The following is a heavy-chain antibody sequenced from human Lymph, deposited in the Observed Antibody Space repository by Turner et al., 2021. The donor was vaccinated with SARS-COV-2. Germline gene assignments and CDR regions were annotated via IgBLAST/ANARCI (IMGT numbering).Heavy chain of an antibody. CDR2: IYSGGTT. CDR3: ARDLGTYGMDV. CDR1: GIIVSRNY. D-gene: IGHD6-13*01. Sequence: VQLVVTGGGLIQPGGSLRPSRAAAGIIVSRNYMNWVRQAPGKGLEWISVIYSGGTTYYADSVKGRVTISRDKSKNTLYLQMNSLRVEDTAVYYCARDLGTYGMDVWGQGTTVTVSS. J-gene: IGHJ6*02. V-gene: IGHV3-53*02.